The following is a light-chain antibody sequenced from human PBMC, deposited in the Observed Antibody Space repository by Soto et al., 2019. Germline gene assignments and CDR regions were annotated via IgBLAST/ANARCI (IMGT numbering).Light chain of an antibody. CDR3: QHYHGWPIT. V-gene: IGKV3-15*01. Sequence: EIVMTQSPATLSVSPGDSATLSCRASQSISDNVAWYQQKPGLAPRLLIYGASTRATGIPARFSGSGSGTEFTLTISSLQSEDFAVYYCQHYHGWPITFGQGTRLEIK. J-gene: IGKJ5*01. CDR1: QSISDN. CDR2: GAS.